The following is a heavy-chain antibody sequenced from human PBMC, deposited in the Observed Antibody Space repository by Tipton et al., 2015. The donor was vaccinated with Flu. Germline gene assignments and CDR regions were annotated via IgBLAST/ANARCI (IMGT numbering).Heavy chain of an antibody. CDR1: GGSIGSFY. CDR3: ARGTTIHAWHFDL. J-gene: IGHJ2*01. Sequence: TLSLTCTVSGGSIGSFYWNWIRQPPGKGLEWIGTINERGSTIYSPSLKSRVTISVDTSKNQFSLKLTSVTAADTAVYYCARGTTIHAWHFDLWGPGTLVTVSS. CDR2: INERGST. D-gene: IGHD3-3*01. V-gene: IGHV4-59*07.